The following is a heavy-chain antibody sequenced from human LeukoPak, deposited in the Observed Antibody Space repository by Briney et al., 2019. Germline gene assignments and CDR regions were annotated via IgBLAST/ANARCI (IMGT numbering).Heavy chain of an antibody. J-gene: IGHJ6*02. CDR1: GFTFSRSW. Sequence: GGSLRLSCEASGFTFSRSWMHWVRQAPGTGLVWVSLINTDGSSTNYADFVKGRFTISRDNAKNMLYLQMNSLKAEDTGVYYCAGSEGGTEYSSAWYGFRVYGLDVWGQGTTVTVS. CDR2: INTDGSST. CDR3: AGSEGGTEYSSAWYGFRVYGLDV. V-gene: IGHV3-74*01. D-gene: IGHD6-19*01.